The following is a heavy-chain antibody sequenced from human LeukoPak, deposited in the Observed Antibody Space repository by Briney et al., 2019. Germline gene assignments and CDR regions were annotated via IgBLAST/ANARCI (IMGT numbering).Heavy chain of an antibody. CDR2: ISSSGSTI. D-gene: IGHD2-2*02. V-gene: IGHV3-11*01. Sequence: NPGGSLRLSCAASGFTFSDCYMSWIRQAPGKGLEWVSYISSSGSTIYYADSVKGRFTISRDNAKNSLYLQMNSLRAEDTAVYYCARGPYCSSTSCYTAYYYYGMDVWGQGTTVTVSS. J-gene: IGHJ6*02. CDR3: ARGPYCSSTSCYTAYYYYGMDV. CDR1: GFTFSDCY.